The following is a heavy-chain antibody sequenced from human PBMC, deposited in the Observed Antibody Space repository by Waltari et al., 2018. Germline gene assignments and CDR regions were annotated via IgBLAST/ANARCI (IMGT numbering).Heavy chain of an antibody. CDR2: ISGSGTIM. V-gene: IGHV3-11*04. D-gene: IGHD1-1*01. Sequence: QVQLVESGGGLVKPGESLRLSCPASGFSLGDFYMTLLRQGPGKGLEWISYISGSGTIMYNADSVKGRFAVSRDNARDSLYLQMDSLRPDDTAVYYCARDFRNGASDIWGRGTMVTVAS. J-gene: IGHJ3*02. CDR1: GFSLGDFY. CDR3: ARDFRNGASDI.